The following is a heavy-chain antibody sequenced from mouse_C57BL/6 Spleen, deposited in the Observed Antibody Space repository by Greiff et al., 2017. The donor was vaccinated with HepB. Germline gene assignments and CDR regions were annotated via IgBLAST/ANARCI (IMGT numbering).Heavy chain of an antibody. J-gene: IGHJ4*01. CDR1: GYAFSSSW. D-gene: IGHD1-1*01. CDR3: ASRGGSSGDYAMDY. V-gene: IGHV1-82*01. CDR2: IYPGDGDT. Sequence: VQLQQSGPELVKPGASVKISCKASGYAFSSSWMNWVKQRPGKGLEWIGRIYPGDGDTNYNGKFKGKATLTADKSSSTAYMQLSSLTSEDSAVYCGASRGGSSGDYAMDYWGQGTSVTVSS.